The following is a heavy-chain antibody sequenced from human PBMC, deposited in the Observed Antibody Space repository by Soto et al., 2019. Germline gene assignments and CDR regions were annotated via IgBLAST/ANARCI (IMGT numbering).Heavy chain of an antibody. CDR1: GFTFSSYG. D-gene: IGHD3-3*01. Sequence: QVQLVESGGGVVQPGRSLRLSCAASGFTFSSYGMHWVRQAPGKGLEWVAAISYDGSNKYYADSVKGRFTISRDNSKKTLYVQMNSLRAEDKAVYYCAKEVWSGPMDVWGQGTTVTVSS. CDR3: AKEVWSGPMDV. V-gene: IGHV3-30*18. J-gene: IGHJ6*02. CDR2: ISYDGSNK.